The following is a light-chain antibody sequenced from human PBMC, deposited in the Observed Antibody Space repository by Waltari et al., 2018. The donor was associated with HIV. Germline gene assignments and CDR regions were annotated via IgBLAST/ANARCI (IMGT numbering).Light chain of an antibody. Sequence: IHMAQTPCTMSASVGDRSTITCRASQSISSWLAWYQQKPGKAPKLLIYKASSLESGVPSRFSGSGSGTEFTLTISSLQPDDFATYYCQQYNSYPWTFGQGTKVEIK. CDR2: KAS. CDR1: QSISSW. CDR3: QQYNSYPWT. V-gene: IGKV1-5*03. J-gene: IGKJ1*01.